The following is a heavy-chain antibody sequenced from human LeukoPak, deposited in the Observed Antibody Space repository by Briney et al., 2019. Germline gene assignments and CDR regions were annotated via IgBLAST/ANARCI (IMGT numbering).Heavy chain of an antibody. V-gene: IGHV3-23*01. CDR1: ESTFSTYA. CDR2: TSDRGDYT. CDR3: AKKAQYDGHYPLDY. D-gene: IGHD4/OR15-4a*01. Sequence: QAGGSLRLSCAASESTFSTYAMSWVRQAPGKGLEWVSGTSDRGDYTYYADSVKGRFTTSRDTSKNTLYLQMNSLRAEDTALYFCAKKAQYDGHYPLDYWGQGTLVTVSA. J-gene: IGHJ4*02.